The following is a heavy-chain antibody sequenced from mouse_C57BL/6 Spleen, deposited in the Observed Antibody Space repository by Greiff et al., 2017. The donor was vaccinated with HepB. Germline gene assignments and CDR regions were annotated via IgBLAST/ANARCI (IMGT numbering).Heavy chain of an antibody. CDR1: GFPFGSYA. V-gene: IGHV5-9-1*02. Sequence: EVKLVKSGEGLVKPGGSLNLSCAASGFPFGSYAMPWVRQTPDKRLEWVAYIRSGGDYFYYADTVKGRFTISRDNARNTLYLQMSSLKSEDTAMYYCTREGDLWGDYWGQGTSVTVSS. CDR3: TREGDLWGDY. J-gene: IGHJ4*01. CDR2: IRSGGDYF. D-gene: IGHD1-1*02.